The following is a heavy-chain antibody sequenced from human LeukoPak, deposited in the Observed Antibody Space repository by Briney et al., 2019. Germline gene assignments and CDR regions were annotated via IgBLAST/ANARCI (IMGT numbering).Heavy chain of an antibody. CDR2: INYSGNT. CDR3: ARLNVLDSSVLHHFDH. D-gene: IGHD6-13*01. J-gene: IGHJ4*02. Sequence: SETLSLTCTVSGGXISHYYCSWIRQPPGKGLEWIADINYSGNTDYNPSLKSRVTISVDTSKNHFSLKLNSVTAADTAVYYCARLNVLDSSVLHHFDHWGQGTLVTVSS. V-gene: IGHV4-59*08. CDR1: GGXISHYY.